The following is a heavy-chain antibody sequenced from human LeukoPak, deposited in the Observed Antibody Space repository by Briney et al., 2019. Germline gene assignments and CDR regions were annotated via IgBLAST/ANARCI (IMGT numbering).Heavy chain of an antibody. Sequence: ASVKVSCKASGYTFTSYGISWVRQAPGQGLEWMGWISAYNGNTNYAQKLQGRVTMTTDTSTSTAYMELRSLRSDDTAVYYCARDASWPTTVTIDYWGQGTLVTVSS. CDR1: GYTFTSYG. J-gene: IGHJ4*02. V-gene: IGHV1-18*01. CDR3: ARDASWPTTVTIDY. D-gene: IGHD4-17*01. CDR2: ISAYNGNT.